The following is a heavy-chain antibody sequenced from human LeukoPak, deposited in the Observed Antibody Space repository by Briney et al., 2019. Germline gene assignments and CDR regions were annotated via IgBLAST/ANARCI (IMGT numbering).Heavy chain of an antibody. J-gene: IGHJ4*02. Sequence: SETLSLTCAVYGGSFSGYYWSWIRQPSGKGLEWIGEINHSGSTNYNPSLKSRVTISVDTSKNQFSLKLSSVTAADTAVYYCARAYYYDSSGYKDYWGQGTLVTVSS. V-gene: IGHV4-34*01. CDR1: GGSFSGYY. CDR2: INHSGST. D-gene: IGHD3-22*01. CDR3: ARAYYYDSSGYKDY.